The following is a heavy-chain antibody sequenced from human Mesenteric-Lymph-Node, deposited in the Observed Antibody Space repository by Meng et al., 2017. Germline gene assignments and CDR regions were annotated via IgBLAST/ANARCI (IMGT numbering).Heavy chain of an antibody. J-gene: IGHJ4*02. CDR2: IASVDDTT. D-gene: IGHD5-12*01. Sequence: EVQLLESGGGLVQPGGSLRLSCVAAGFSLSDYPMSWVRQAPGKGLEWVSTIASVDDTTYYADSVKGRFTISRDNSKNTLYLQMDSLRADDTAIFYCARLYSSSEGRHWGQGVLVTVSS. CDR3: ARLYSSSEGRH. CDR1: GFSLSDYP. V-gene: IGHV3-23*01.